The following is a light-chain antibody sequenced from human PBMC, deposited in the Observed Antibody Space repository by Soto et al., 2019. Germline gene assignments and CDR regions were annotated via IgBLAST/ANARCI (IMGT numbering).Light chain of an antibody. CDR1: QSIAGY. Sequence: DIQMTQSPSSLSASVGDRVTITCRASQSIAGYLSWYQQRPGKAPKFLIYSASSLQRGGPSRFSGSGSGTDFSLTINGLQPEDFATYCCQQSFSVPITFGQGTRLESK. CDR3: QQSFSVPIT. J-gene: IGKJ5*01. CDR2: SAS. V-gene: IGKV1-39*01.